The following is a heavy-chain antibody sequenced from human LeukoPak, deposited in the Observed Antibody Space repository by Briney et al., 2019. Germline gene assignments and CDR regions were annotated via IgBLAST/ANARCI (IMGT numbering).Heavy chain of an antibody. D-gene: IGHD3-9*01. Sequence: ASVKVSCMASGYTFTSYGISWVRQAPGQGLEWMGWISAYNGNTNYAQKLQGRVTMTTDTSTSTAYMELRSLRSDDTAVYYCARDKRISGDILTGYYNDYWGQGTLVTVSS. CDR3: ARDKRISGDILTGYYNDY. CDR1: GYTFTSYG. J-gene: IGHJ4*01. CDR2: ISAYNGNT. V-gene: IGHV1-18*01.